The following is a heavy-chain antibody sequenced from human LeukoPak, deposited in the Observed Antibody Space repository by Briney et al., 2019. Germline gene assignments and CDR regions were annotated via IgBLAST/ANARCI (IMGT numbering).Heavy chain of an antibody. J-gene: IGHJ6*03. CDR3: ARDNDFWSGYYYYYYYMDV. CDR2: INPDSGGT. V-gene: IGHV1-2*02. CDR1: GYTVTGYY. Sequence: GASVKVSFKASGYTVTGYYMHLVRQAPGQGLEWMGWINPDSGGTNYAQKFQGRVTMTRDTSISTAYMELSRLRSDDTAVYYCARDNDFWSGYYYYYYYMDVWGKGTTVTVSS. D-gene: IGHD3-3*01.